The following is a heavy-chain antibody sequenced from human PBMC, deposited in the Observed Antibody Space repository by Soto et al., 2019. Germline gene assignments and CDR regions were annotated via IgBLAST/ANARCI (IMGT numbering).Heavy chain of an antibody. CDR1: GGSISSGDYY. V-gene: IGHV4-30-4*01. Sequence: PSETLSLTCTVSGGSISSGDYYWSWIRQPPGKGLEWIGYIYYSGSTYYNPSLKSRVTISVDTSKNQFSLKLSSVTAADTAVYYCARAPPAMVTYYFDYWGQGTLVTVSS. D-gene: IGHD5-18*01. CDR3: ARAPPAMVTYYFDY. CDR2: IYYSGST. J-gene: IGHJ4*02.